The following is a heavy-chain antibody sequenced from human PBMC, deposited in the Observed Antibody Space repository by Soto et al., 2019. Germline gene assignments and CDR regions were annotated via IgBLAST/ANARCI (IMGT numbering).Heavy chain of an antibody. J-gene: IGHJ4*02. V-gene: IGHV4-59*08. D-gene: IGHD5-12*01. Sequence: SETLSLTCTVSGGSIGTYYWSWIRQSPGKGLEWIGYIYYSGTSDYNPSLRSRVTVSVETSKNQFSLTLSSVTAADTAVYYCARHNSGYDTFFDFWGQGTLVTVSS. CDR3: ARHNSGYDTFFDF. CDR1: GGSIGTYY. CDR2: IYYSGTS.